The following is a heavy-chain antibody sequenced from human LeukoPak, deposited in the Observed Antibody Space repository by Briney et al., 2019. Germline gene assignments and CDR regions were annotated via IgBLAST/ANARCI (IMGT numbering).Heavy chain of an antibody. J-gene: IGHJ4*02. CDR1: GYSISSGYY. CDR3: ARAGQGISDLFDY. Sequence: SETLSLTCTVSGYSISSGYYWGWIRQPPGKGLEWIGSIYHSGSTYYNPSLKSRVTISVDTSKNQFSLKLSSVTAADTAVYYCARAGQGISDLFDYWGQGTLVTVSS. CDR2: IYHSGST. V-gene: IGHV4-38-2*02. D-gene: IGHD2/OR15-2a*01.